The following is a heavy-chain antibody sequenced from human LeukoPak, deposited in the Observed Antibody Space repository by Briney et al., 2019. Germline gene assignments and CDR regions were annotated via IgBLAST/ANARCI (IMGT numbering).Heavy chain of an antibody. CDR3: ARGGSGYDLGY. J-gene: IGHJ4*02. V-gene: IGHV4-31*03. CDR1: GGSISSGGYY. CDR2: IYYSGST. D-gene: IGHD5-12*01. Sequence: SETLSLTCTVSGGSISSGGYYWSWIRQHPGKGLEWIGYIYYSGSTYYNPSLKSRVTISVDTSKNQFSLKLSSVTAADTAVYYCARGGSGYDLGYWGQGTLATVSS.